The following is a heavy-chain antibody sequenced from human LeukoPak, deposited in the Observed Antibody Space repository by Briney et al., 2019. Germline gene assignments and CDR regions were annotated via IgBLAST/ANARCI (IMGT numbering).Heavy chain of an antibody. Sequence: SETLSLTCAVYGGSFSGYYWSWIRQPPGKGLEWIGGINHSGSTNYNPSLKSRVTISVDTSKNQFSLKLSSVTAADTAVYYCARLPGITMIVVVPSAFDIWGQGTMVTVSS. D-gene: IGHD3-22*01. CDR2: INHSGST. CDR1: GGSFSGYY. V-gene: IGHV4-34*01. CDR3: ARLPGITMIVVVPSAFDI. J-gene: IGHJ3*02.